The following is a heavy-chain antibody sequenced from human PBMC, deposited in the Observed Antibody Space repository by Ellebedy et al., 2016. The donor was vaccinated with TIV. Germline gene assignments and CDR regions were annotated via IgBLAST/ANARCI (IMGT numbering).Heavy chain of an antibody. V-gene: IGHV3-7*01. D-gene: IGHD2-21*01. Sequence: GESLKISXAASGFTFSNFWMSWVRQAPGKGLEWVANIKEDGGEKYYVDSVKGRFTVSRDNDKNSLYLQMNSLRAEDTAVYYCAREVGGGGAYWGQGTLVTVSS. CDR2: IKEDGGEK. J-gene: IGHJ4*02. CDR3: AREVGGGGAY. CDR1: GFTFSNFW.